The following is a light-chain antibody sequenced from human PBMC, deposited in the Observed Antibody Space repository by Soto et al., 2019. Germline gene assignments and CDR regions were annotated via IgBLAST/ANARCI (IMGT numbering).Light chain of an antibody. V-gene: IGKV1-5*03. CDR2: KAS. CDR1: QSISSW. Sequence: DIPMTQSPSTLSASVGDRVTITCRASQSISSWLAWYQQKPGKAPKLLIYKASSLESGVPSRFSGSGSGTEFTLTISSLQPDDFATYYCQQYNSPWTFGRGTKVEIK. J-gene: IGKJ1*01. CDR3: QQYNSPWT.